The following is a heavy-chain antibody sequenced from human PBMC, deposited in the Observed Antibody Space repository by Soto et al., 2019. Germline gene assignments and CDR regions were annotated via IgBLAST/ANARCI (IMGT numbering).Heavy chain of an antibody. J-gene: IGHJ3*02. CDR1: GFTFSSYG. CDR3: ASGGGRFWRHAFDI. V-gene: IGHV3-33*01. D-gene: IGHD3-3*01. CDR2: IWYDGSNK. Sequence: QVQLVESGGGVVQPGRSLRLSCAASGFTFSSYGMHWVRQAPGKGLEWVAVIWYDGSNKYYADSVKGRFTISRDNSKNTLYLQMNSLRAEDTAVYYCASGGGRFWRHAFDIWGQGTMVTVSS.